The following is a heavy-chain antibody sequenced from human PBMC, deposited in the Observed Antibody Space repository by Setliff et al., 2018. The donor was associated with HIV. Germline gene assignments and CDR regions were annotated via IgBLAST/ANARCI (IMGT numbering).Heavy chain of an antibody. D-gene: IGHD6-13*01. CDR2: IYDSGST. J-gene: IGHJ6*03. Sequence: PSETLSLTCTVYGASISNSNSCWGWIRQPPGKRLEWRGSIYDSGSTSYNPSLSSRRTISVDTSKNQVSPRLSSATAADTGVYYCARHRDPPGSSWIFYYYMGLWGGGTTVTVAS. CDR1: GASISNSNSC. V-gene: IGHV4-39*01. CDR3: ARHRDPPGSSWIFYYYMGL.